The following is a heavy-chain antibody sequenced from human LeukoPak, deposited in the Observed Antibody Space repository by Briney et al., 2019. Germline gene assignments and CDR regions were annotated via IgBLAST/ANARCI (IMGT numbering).Heavy chain of an antibody. CDR3: ARDDGDYVFAFDI. CDR2: ISSDSYYI. D-gene: IGHD4-17*01. V-gene: IGHV3-21*01. CDR1: GFTFTDYS. J-gene: IGHJ3*02. Sequence: NPGGSLRLSCAASGFTFTDYSMTWVRQAPGKGLEWLSTISSDSYYIYDADSMKGRSTISRDNAKNSLYLQMNSLRAEDTAVYYCARDDGDYVFAFDIWGQGTMVTVSS.